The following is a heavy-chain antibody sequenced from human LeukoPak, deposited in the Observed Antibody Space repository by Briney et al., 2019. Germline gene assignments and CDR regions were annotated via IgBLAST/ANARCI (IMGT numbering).Heavy chain of an antibody. J-gene: IGHJ4*02. CDR2: ISYDGSNK. CDR3: AKPMTTVTTPCDY. Sequence: GGSLRLSCAASGFTFSDYGMHWVRQAPGKGLEWVAVISYDGSNKYYADSVKGRFTISRDNSKNTLYLQMDSLRVEDTAVYYCAKPMTTVTTPCDYWGQGTLVTVSS. D-gene: IGHD4-17*01. CDR1: GFTFSDYG. V-gene: IGHV3-30*18.